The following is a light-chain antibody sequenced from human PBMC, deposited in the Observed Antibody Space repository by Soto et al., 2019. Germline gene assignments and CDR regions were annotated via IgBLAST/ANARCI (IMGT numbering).Light chain of an antibody. J-gene: IGKJ4*01. CDR3: QQYGSSPLT. CDR2: GAS. Sequence: EIVLTQSPGTLSLSPGERATLSCRASQSVRSTYLAWYQQKPGQAPRLLIYGASSRATGIPDRFSGSGSATDCTLTISRLEPEDFAVYYCQQYGSSPLTFGGGTKVEIK. V-gene: IGKV3-20*01. CDR1: QSVRSTY.